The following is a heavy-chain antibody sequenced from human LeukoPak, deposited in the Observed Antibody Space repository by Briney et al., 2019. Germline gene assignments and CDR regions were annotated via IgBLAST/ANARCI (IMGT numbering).Heavy chain of an antibody. V-gene: IGHV4-4*07. D-gene: IGHD6-13*01. CDR3: ARVIAAAEDDAFDI. CDR1: GGSIRSYY. J-gene: IGHJ3*02. CDR2: IYTSGST. Sequence: PSETLSLTCTVSGGSIRSYYWSWIRQPAGKGLEWIGRIYTSGSTNYNPSLKSRVTMSVDTSKNQFSLKLSSVTAADTAVYYCARVIAAAEDDAFDIWGQGTMVTVSS.